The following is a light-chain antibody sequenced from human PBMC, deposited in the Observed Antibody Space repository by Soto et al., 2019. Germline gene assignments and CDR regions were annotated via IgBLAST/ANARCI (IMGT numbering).Light chain of an antibody. Sequence: EIVMTQSPATLPVSPGERATLSCRASQSVSNNLAWYQHKPGQTPRLLIYGASTRATGIPVRFSGSGSGTEFTPTISSLQSEDFAVYYCQQYNNWPPVTFGQGTKLEIK. CDR1: QSVSNN. J-gene: IGKJ2*01. CDR2: GAS. CDR3: QQYNNWPPVT. V-gene: IGKV3-15*01.